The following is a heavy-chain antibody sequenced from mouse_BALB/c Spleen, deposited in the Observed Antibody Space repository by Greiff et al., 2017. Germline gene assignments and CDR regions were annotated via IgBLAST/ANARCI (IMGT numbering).Heavy chain of an antibody. Sequence: EVKLVESGGGLVKPGGSLKLSCAASGFTFSSFGMHWVRQAPEKGLEWVAYISSGSSTIYYADTVKGRFTISRDNAKNTLYLQMSSLKSEDTAMYYCAREHYYGSWFAYWGQGTLVTVSA. CDR1: GFTFSSFG. CDR2: ISSGSSTI. V-gene: IGHV5-17*03. D-gene: IGHD1-2*01. CDR3: AREHYYGSWFAY. J-gene: IGHJ3*01.